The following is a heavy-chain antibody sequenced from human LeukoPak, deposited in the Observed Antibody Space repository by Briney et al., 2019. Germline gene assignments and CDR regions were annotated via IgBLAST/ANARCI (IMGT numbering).Heavy chain of an antibody. CDR1: GFTFSSYS. V-gene: IGHV3-21*01. CDR3: ARDFPGPQWELPN. D-gene: IGHD1-26*01. CDR2: ISSSSSYI. Sequence: GGSLRLSCAASGFTFSSYSMNWVRQAPGKGLEWVSSISSSSSYIYYADSVKGRFTISRDNAKNSLYLQMNSLGAEGTAVYYCARDFPGPQWELPNWGQGTLVTVSS. J-gene: IGHJ4*02.